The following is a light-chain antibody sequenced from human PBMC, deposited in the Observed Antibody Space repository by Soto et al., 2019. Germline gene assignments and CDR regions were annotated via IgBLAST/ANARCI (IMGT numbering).Light chain of an antibody. V-gene: IGLV2-23*01. Sequence: QSVLTQPDSVSGSPGQSITISCTGTAGDVGSYNLVSWYQQRPGKAPKLLIYEATKRPLGLSNRFSGSRSGNTASLTISGLQAEDEADSYCSSYASYISSYVFGPGTKVTVL. CDR2: EAT. CDR3: SSYASYISSYV. CDR1: AGDVGSYNL. J-gene: IGLJ1*01.